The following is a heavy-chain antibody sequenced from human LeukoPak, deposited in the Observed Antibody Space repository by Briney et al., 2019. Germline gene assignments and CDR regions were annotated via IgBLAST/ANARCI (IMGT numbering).Heavy chain of an antibody. Sequence: GGSLRLSCVASGFTFTTYWMHWVRQAPGKGLVWVARINTDGRVTTYADSVKGRFAVSRDNAENTLYLQMNNLRPEDTAVYYCIRETHVGLHLEYWGQGTLATVSA. J-gene: IGHJ4*02. CDR2: INTDGRVT. CDR3: IRETHVGLHLEY. D-gene: IGHD3-10*02. CDR1: GFTFTTYW. V-gene: IGHV3-74*01.